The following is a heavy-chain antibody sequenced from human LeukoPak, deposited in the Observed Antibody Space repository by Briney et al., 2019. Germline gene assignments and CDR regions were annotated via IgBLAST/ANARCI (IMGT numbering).Heavy chain of an antibody. CDR1: GFTFSTYA. CDR3: AKRGVVIRVILVGFHKEAYYFES. V-gene: IGHV3-23*01. Sequence: GGSLRLSCAASGFTFSTYAMNWFRQAPGKGLEWVSSITGSGGSTYYADSVKGRFTISRDNSKNTLDLQMNSLRAEDTAVYFCAKRGVVIRVILVGFHKEAYYFESWGQGALVTVSS. J-gene: IGHJ4*02. CDR2: ITGSGGST. D-gene: IGHD3/OR15-3a*01.